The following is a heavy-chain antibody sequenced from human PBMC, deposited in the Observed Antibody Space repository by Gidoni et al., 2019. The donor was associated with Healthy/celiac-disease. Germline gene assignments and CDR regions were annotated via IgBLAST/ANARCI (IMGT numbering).Heavy chain of an antibody. CDR3: AKDTGDYYYYYMDV. CDR2: ISYDGSNK. J-gene: IGHJ6*03. CDR1: GFTFSSYA. V-gene: IGHV3-30*04. D-gene: IGHD7-27*01. Sequence: QVQLVESGGGVVQPGRSLRLSCAASGFTFSSYAMHWVRKAPGKGLEWVAVISYDGSNKYYADSVKGRFTISRDNSKNTLYLQMNSLRAEDTAVYYCAKDTGDYYYYYMDVWGKGTTVTVSS.